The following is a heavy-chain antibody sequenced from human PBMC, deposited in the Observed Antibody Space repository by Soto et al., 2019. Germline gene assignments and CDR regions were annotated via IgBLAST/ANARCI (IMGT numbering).Heavy chain of an antibody. Sequence: SETLSLTCTVSGGSISSYYWSWIRQPPGKGLEWIGYIYYSGSTNYNPSLKSRVTISVDTSKNQFSLKLSSVTAADTAVYYCARGPLGCSGGSCYEASWFDPGAREPWSPSPQ. J-gene: IGHJ5*02. D-gene: IGHD2-15*01. CDR2: IYYSGST. CDR3: ARGPLGCSGGSCYEASWFDP. CDR1: GGSISSYY. V-gene: IGHV4-59*01.